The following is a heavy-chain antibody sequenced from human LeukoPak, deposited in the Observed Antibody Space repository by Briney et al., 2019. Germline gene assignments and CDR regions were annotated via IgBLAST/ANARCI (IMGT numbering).Heavy chain of an antibody. CDR3: ARQSGSGYYYGEFDY. D-gene: IGHD3-22*01. CDR2: IYPGDSDI. Sequence: GESLQISCQGSGSTFTSYWIGWVRQVPGKGLEWMGIIYPGDSDIRYSPSFQCQVTISADKSIRTSYLQWSSLKASDTAMYYCARQSGSGYYYGEFDYWGQGTLVTVSS. V-gene: IGHV5-51*01. J-gene: IGHJ4*02. CDR1: GSTFTSYW.